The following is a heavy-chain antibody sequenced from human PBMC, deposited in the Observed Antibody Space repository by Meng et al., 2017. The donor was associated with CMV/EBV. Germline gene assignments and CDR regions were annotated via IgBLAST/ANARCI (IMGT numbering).Heavy chain of an antibody. Sequence: SETLSLTCTVSGGSISSYYWSWIRQPPGKGLEWIGYIYYSGGTNSNPSLKSRVTISVDTSKNQFSLKLSSVTAADTAVYYCARGLRNYYDSSGPAYYFDYWGQGTLVTVSS. CDR3: ARGLRNYYDSSGPAYYFDY. V-gene: IGHV4-59*01. CDR1: GGSISSYY. CDR2: IYYSGGT. D-gene: IGHD3-22*01. J-gene: IGHJ4*02.